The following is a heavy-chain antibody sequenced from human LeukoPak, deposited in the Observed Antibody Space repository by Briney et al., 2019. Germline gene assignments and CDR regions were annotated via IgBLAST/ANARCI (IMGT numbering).Heavy chain of an antibody. Sequence: SETLSLTCTVSSDSISSYYLNWIRQPPGKGLEWIGYIYYSGSPNYNPSLRSRVAISVDTSKNQFSLKLSSVTAADTAVYYCAKGAKYPLGQPPRYNWFDPWGQGTLVTVSS. CDR1: SDSISSYY. V-gene: IGHV4-59*01. CDR3: AKGAKYPLGQPPRYNWFDP. CDR2: IYYSGSP. D-gene: IGHD3-16*01. J-gene: IGHJ5*02.